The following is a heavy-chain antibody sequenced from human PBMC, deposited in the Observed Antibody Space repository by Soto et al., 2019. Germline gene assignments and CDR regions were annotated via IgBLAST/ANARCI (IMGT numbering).Heavy chain of an antibody. D-gene: IGHD3-9*01. J-gene: IGHJ4*02. V-gene: IGHV3-53*01. CDR1: GFTVSDNF. Sequence: PGGSLRLSCAASGFTVSDNFMNWVRQAPGKGLEWISVIYSNGTRYYADSVKGRFTISRDNSKNTLHLQMSGLRAEDTAVYYCARGGPFYDPLTGYYRYNYYFDYWGQGTLVTVSS. CDR2: IYSNGTR. CDR3: ARGGPFYDPLTGYYRYNYYFDY.